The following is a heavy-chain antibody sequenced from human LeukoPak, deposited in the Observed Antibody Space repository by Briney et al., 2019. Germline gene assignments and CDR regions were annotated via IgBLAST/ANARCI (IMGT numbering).Heavy chain of an antibody. CDR1: GFIFDDYA. CDR3: AKDRPVATTLHHFDH. V-gene: IGHV3-9*01. CDR2: ISWDGNKV. J-gene: IGHJ4*02. D-gene: IGHD1-26*01. Sequence: PGGSLRLSCVVSGFIFDDYAMHWVRHRRRKALEWVSVISWDGNKVAYADSVKGRFTISRDNAKNSLYLQMTSLGPEDTAFYYCAKDRPVATTLHHFDHWGLGTLVTVSS.